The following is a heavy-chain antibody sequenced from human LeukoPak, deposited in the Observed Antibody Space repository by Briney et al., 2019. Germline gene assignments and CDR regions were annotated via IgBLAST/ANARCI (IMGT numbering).Heavy chain of an antibody. D-gene: IGHD1-26*01. CDR2: ISSRSSYI. J-gene: IGHJ4*02. CDR3: ARGGVYYFDY. CDR1: GFTFSSYS. V-gene: IGHV3-21*01. Sequence: GGSLRLSCAASGFTFSSYSMNWVRQAPGKGLEWVSSISSRSSYIYYADSVKGRFTISRDNAKNSLYLQMNSLRAEDTAVYYCARGGVYYFDYWGQGTLVTVSS.